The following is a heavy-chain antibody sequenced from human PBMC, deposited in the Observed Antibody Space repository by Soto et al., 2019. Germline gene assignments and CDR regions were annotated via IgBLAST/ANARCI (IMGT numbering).Heavy chain of an antibody. CDR2: INGGSGNT. V-gene: IGHV1-3*01. J-gene: IGHJ4*02. CDR3: ARVPPWGNSAGDYYIQHYDS. CDR1: GFTFTSYA. D-gene: IGHD3-10*01. Sequence: ASVKVSCKSSGFTFTSYAIHWLRQAPGQRPQWMGWINGGSGNTKYSQDFQGRVTFTRDTFATTAYLELSSLRSEDTAVCYCARVPPWGNSAGDYYIQHYDSWGQGTPVTVSS.